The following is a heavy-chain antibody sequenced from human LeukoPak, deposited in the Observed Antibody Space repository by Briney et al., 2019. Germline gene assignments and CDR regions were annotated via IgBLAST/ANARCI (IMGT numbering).Heavy chain of an antibody. V-gene: IGHV4-34*01. CDR1: GGSISHYY. J-gene: IGHJ4*02. CDR2: INHSGST. Sequence: SETLSLTWTVYGGSISHYYWSWIRQSPGQGLECIGEINHSGSTNYNPSLKSRVTISVDTSKNQISLKLNSVTAADTAVYYCGRDSRGPDYWGQGTLVTVSS. D-gene: IGHD3-22*01. CDR3: GRDSRGPDY.